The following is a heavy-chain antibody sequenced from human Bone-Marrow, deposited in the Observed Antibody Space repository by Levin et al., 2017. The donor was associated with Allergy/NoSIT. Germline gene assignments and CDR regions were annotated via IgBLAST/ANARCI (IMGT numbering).Heavy chain of an antibody. V-gene: IGHV3-30*18. CDR1: GFTFSDYG. Sequence: AGGSLRLSCTASGFTFSDYGMHWVRQAPGKGLEWVAIISSDGNNEYYVDSVKGRFTISRDNSKNTLYLQMNSLRAEDTAVYFCAKDYCSGGSCHLFAHWGQGALVTVSS. CDR2: ISSDGNNE. J-gene: IGHJ4*02. D-gene: IGHD2-15*01. CDR3: AKDYCSGGSCHLFAH.